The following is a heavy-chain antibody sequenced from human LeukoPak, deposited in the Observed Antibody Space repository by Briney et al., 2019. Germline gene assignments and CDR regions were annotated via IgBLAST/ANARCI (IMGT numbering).Heavy chain of an antibody. D-gene: IGHD2-2*01. CDR2: IRYDGSNK. Sequence: PGGSLRLSCAASGFTFSSYSMNWARQAPGKGLEWVAFIRYDGSNKYYADSVKGRFTISRDNSKNTLYLQMNSLRAEDTAVYYCARHSAHASTNDAFDIWGQGTMVTVSS. CDR1: GFTFSSYS. CDR3: ARHSAHASTNDAFDI. J-gene: IGHJ3*02. V-gene: IGHV3-30*02.